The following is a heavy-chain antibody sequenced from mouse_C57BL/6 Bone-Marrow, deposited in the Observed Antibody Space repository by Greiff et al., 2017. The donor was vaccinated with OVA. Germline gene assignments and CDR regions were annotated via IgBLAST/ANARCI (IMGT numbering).Heavy chain of an antibody. V-gene: IGHV1-69*01. J-gene: IGHJ3*01. Sequence: QVQLQQPGAELVMPGASVKLSCKASGYTFTSYWMHWVKQRPGQGLGWIGEIDPSDSYTNYNQKFKGKSTLTVDKSSSTAYMQLSSLTSEDSAVYYCARSGWDRVPFAYWGQGTLVTVSA. CDR2: IDPSDSYT. CDR3: ARSGWDRVPFAY. CDR1: GYTFTSYW. D-gene: IGHD3-1*01.